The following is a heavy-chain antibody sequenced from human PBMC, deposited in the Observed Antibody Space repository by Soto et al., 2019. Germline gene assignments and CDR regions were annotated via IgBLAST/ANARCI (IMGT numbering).Heavy chain of an antibody. J-gene: IGHJ4*02. V-gene: IGHV4-39*01. D-gene: IGHD2-15*01. CDR3: GRVVEGATRHTDFDS. Sequence: SETLSLTCAVSGGSIHNSHSFWGWIRQPPGKGLEFIGSVYYSGGAYYNPSLESRVTVSVDPSKNQFSLRLNSVTAADTAVYYCGRVVEGATRHTDFDSWGPGTLVTVSS. CDR1: GGSIHNSHSF. CDR2: VYYSGGA.